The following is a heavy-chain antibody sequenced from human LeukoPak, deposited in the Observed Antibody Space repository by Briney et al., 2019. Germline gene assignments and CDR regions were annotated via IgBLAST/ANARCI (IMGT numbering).Heavy chain of an antibody. V-gene: IGHV3-30*18. Sequence: GGSLRLSCAASGLTFSIYGMHWVRQAPGKGLEWVAVISYDGSNKYYADSVKGRFTISRDNSKNTLYLQMNSLRAEDTAVYYCAKDTLPFWSGFSSYFDYWGQGTLVTVSS. D-gene: IGHD3-3*01. CDR1: GLTFSIYG. J-gene: IGHJ4*02. CDR3: AKDTLPFWSGFSSYFDY. CDR2: ISYDGSNK.